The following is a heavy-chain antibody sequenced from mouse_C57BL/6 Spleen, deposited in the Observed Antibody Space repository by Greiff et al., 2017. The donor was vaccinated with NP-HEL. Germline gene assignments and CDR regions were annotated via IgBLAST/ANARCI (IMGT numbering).Heavy chain of an antibody. D-gene: IGHD2-3*01. Sequence: EVQLQQSGPELVKPGASVKIPCKASGYTFTDYNMDWVKQSHGKSLEWIGDINPNNGGTIYNQKFKGKATLTVDKSSSTAYMELRSLTSEDTAVYYCARYDGTGGAMDYWGQGTSVTVSS. CDR1: GYTFTDYN. V-gene: IGHV1-18*01. CDR3: ARYDGTGGAMDY. J-gene: IGHJ4*01. CDR2: INPNNGGT.